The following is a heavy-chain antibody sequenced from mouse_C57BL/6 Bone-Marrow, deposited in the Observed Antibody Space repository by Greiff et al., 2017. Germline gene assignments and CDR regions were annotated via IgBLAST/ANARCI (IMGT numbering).Heavy chain of an antibody. CDR3: ARGYDNDYSMDD. CDR1: GYSFTDYN. J-gene: IGHJ4*01. CDR2: INPNYGTT. D-gene: IGHD2-4*01. Sequence: EVQLQQSGPELVKPGASVKISCKASGYSFTDYNMNWVKQSNGKSLEWIGVINPNYGTTSYNQKFKGKATLTVDQSSSTAYMQLNSRTSEDSAVYYWARGYDNDYSMDDWGQGTSVTVSS. V-gene: IGHV1-39*01.